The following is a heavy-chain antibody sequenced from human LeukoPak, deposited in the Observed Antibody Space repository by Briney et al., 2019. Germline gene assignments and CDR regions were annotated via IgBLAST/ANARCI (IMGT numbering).Heavy chain of an antibody. CDR1: GGSISSYY. CDR2: IYYSGST. J-gene: IGHJ3*02. CDR3: ARDHYYDSSGSYAFDI. D-gene: IGHD3-22*01. V-gene: IGHV4-59*12. Sequence: SETLSLTCTVSGGSISSYYWSWIRQPPGKGLEWIGYIYYSGSTNYNPSLKSRVTISVDTSKNQFSLKLSSVTAADTAVYYCARDHYYDSSGSYAFDIWGQGTMVTVSS.